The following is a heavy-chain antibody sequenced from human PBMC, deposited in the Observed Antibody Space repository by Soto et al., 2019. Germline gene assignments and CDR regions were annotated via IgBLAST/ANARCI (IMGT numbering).Heavy chain of an antibody. V-gene: IGHV4-31*03. CDR2: IYYSGST. CDR3: ARLDYGDYGAWDY. J-gene: IGHJ4*02. D-gene: IGHD4-17*01. CDR1: GGSISSGGYY. Sequence: SETLSLTCTVSGGSISSGGYYWSWIRQHPGKGLEWIGYIYYSGSTYYNPSLKSRVTISVDTSKNQFSLKLSSVTAADTAVYYCARLDYGDYGAWDYWGQGTLVTVSS.